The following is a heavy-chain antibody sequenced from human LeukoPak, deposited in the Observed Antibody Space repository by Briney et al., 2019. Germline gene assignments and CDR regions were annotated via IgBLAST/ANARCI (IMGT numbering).Heavy chain of an antibody. CDR3: ARGGYYCLVV. Sequence: AETLSLTCTVSGGSFSSYYWSWVRQSPGKGREWVGYISHSGNIKYSASLKRRVTISLDSSKSQFSLKLSSVSAADTAVYFCARGGYYCLVVWGKGTTVAVSS. CDR2: ISHSGNI. CDR1: GGSFSSYY. J-gene: IGHJ6*03. V-gene: IGHV4-59*01. D-gene: IGHD3-16*01.